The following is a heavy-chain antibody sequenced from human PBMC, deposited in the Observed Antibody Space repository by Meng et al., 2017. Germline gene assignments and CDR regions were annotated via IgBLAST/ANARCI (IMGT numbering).Heavy chain of an antibody. J-gene: IGHJ4*02. Sequence: QVQLWQYGAEVKKPGASVKGSCKASGYTFTTYAIHWVRQAPGQRLEWMGWINAGNSDTKYSQKLQGRVTITRDTSASTVYMEVSSLRSEDTGVYYCARAIAVSGTGRFDYWGQGTLVTVSS. CDR1: GYTFTTYA. CDR3: ARAIAVSGTGRFDY. V-gene: IGHV1-3*01. D-gene: IGHD6-19*01. CDR2: INAGNSDT.